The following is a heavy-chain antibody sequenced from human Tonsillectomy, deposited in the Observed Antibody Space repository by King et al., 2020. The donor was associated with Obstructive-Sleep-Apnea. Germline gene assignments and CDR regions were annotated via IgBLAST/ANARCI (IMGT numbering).Heavy chain of an antibody. D-gene: IGHD3-22*01. CDR3: AKRALGSSGYYYFDF. J-gene: IGHJ4*02. CDR2: ISNDARKK. V-gene: IGHV3-30*18. CDR1: GFSFSNFG. Sequence: VQLVESGGGVFQPGRSLRLSCAASGFSFSNFGIHWVRQAPGKGLGWVAIISNDARKKNYADSVKGRFTISRDNSKNTVYLQMNSLRAEDTAVYYCAKRALGSSGYYYFDFWGQGTLVTVSS.